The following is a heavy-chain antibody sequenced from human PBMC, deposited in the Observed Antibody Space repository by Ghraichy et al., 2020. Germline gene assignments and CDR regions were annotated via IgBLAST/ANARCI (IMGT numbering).Heavy chain of an antibody. V-gene: IGHV3-21*01. CDR1: GFTLSSYS. Sequence: GSLRLSCAASGFTLSSYSMNWVRQAPGKGLEWVSSITSSSNYIYYTDSVKGRFTISRDNAKNSLYLQMNSLRAEDTAVYYCARDWSGHDYWGQGTLVTVSS. J-gene: IGHJ4*02. CDR3: ARDWSGHDY. CDR2: ITSSSNYI. D-gene: IGHD3-3*01.